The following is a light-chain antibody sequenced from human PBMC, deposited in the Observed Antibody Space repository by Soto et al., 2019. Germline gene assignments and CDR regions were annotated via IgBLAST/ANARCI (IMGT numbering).Light chain of an antibody. CDR3: QQYYSYPHT. CDR1: QGISSY. V-gene: IGKV1-8*01. Sequence: AIRMTQSPSSFSASTGDRVTITCRASQGISSYLAWYQQKPGKAPKLLIYAASTLQSGVPSRFSGSGSGTDFTLTISGLQSEDFATYYCQQYYSYPHTCGQGTKLEIK. J-gene: IGKJ2*01. CDR2: AAS.